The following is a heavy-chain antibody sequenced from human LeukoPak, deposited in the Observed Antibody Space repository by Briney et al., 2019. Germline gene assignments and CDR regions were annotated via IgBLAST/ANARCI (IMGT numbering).Heavy chain of an antibody. CDR1: GGSFSGYY. V-gene: IGHV4-34*01. Sequence: SETLSLTCAVYGGSFSGYYLSWVRQPPGKGLEWIGEINHSGSTTYNPALKSRVTTTVETSKNQFPFKLSASTAADTAVYYCAGRTYYDFWSGSPAFDSWGQGTLVTVSS. CDR3: AGRTYYDFWSGSPAFDS. J-gene: IGHJ5*01. D-gene: IGHD3-3*01. CDR2: INHSGST.